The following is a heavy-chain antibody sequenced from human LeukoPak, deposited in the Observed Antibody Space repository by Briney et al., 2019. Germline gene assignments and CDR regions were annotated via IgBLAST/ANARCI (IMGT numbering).Heavy chain of an antibody. D-gene: IGHD6-19*01. CDR3: AREGIAVAGTRVGYYYYHGMDV. CDR1: GYTFTGYY. V-gene: IGHV1-2*04. CDR2: INPNSGGT. Sequence: ASVKVSCKASGYTFTGYYMHWVRQAPGQGLEWMGWINPNSGGTNYAQKFQGWVTMTRDTSISTAYMELSRLRSDDTAVYYCAREGIAVAGTRVGYYYYHGMDVWGQGTTVTVSS. J-gene: IGHJ6*02.